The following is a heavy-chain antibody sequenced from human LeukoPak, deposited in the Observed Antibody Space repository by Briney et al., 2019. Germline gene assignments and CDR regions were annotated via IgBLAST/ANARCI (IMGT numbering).Heavy chain of an antibody. V-gene: IGHV4-4*08. D-gene: IGHD6-19*01. CDR2: THINGNI. J-gene: IGHJ3*02. CDR1: GGSISGFL. Sequence: SETLSLTCTVSGGSISGFLWSWIRQSPGKGLEWIGHTHINGNIRYNPSLNSRVTISLDTSKMQFSLKLDSATAADTAVYYCARHIGTGWYWAFDIWGQGTLVTVSS. CDR3: ARHIGTGWYWAFDI.